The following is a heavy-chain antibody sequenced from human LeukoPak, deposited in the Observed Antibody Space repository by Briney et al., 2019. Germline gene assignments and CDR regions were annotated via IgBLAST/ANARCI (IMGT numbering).Heavy chain of an antibody. Sequence: SQTLSLTCTVSGGSISSGSYYWSWIRQPAGKGLEWIGRIYTSGSTNYNPSLKSRVTISVDTSKDQFSLKLSSVTAADTAVYYCARDMYYDFWSGYFPTYYNWFDPWGQGTLVTVSS. D-gene: IGHD3-3*01. CDR1: GGSISSGSYY. V-gene: IGHV4-61*02. CDR2: IYTSGST. CDR3: ARDMYYDFWSGYFPTYYNWFDP. J-gene: IGHJ5*02.